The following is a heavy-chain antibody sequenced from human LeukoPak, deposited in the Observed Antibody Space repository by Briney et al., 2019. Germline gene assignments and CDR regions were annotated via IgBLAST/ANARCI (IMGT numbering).Heavy chain of an antibody. CDR3: AREYSSSWGNWFDP. CDR2: INPNSGGT. CDR1: GYTFTGYY. D-gene: IGHD6-13*01. V-gene: IGHV1-2*02. J-gene: IGHJ5*02. Sequence: ASVKVSCKASGYTFTGYYMHWVRQAPGQGLEWMGWINPNSGGTNYAQKFQGRVTMTRDTSISTAYMELSRLRSDDTAVYYCAREYSSSWGNWFDPWGQGTLVTVSS.